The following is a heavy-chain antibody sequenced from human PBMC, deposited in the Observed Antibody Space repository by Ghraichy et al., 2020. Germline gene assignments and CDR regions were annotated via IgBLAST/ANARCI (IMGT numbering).Heavy chain of an antibody. CDR2: ICYTVST. D-gene: IGHD5-24*01. J-gene: IGHJ4*02. CDR1: GGSISSSDYY. Sequence: SETLSLTCTVSGGSISSSDYYWGWIRQPPGKGLEWIGNICYTVSTDYNPSLKSRVTMSLDTSKNQFSLNLRSLTAADTAVYYCARTLRWRQFIDYWGQGILVTVSS. CDR3: ARTLRWRQFIDY. V-gene: IGHV4-39*01.